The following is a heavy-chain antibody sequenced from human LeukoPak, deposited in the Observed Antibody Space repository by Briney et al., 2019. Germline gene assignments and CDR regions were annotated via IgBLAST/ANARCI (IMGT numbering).Heavy chain of an antibody. CDR1: RYTFTTHF. Sequence: GASVKVSCKASRYTFTTHFIHWVRQAPGQGLQRMGMINPSGGSAIYAQKFQGRVTMTSDTSTSTVYMEQRSLRSEDTALYFGARERGELHRELDSWGQGTLVTVSS. D-gene: IGHD1-26*01. CDR2: INPSGGSA. J-gene: IGHJ4*02. V-gene: IGHV1-46*01. CDR3: ARERGELHRELDS.